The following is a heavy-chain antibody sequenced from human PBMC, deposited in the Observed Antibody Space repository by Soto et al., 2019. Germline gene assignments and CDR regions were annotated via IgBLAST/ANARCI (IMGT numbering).Heavy chain of an antibody. CDR1: GGTFSSYA. CDR2: IIPIFGTA. J-gene: IGHJ4*02. D-gene: IGHD3-22*01. Sequence: QVQLVQSGAEVKKPGSSVKVSCKASGGTFSSYAISWVRQAPGQGLEWMGGIIPIFGTANYAQKFQGRVTITADDSTSTAYMELSRLRSEDTAVYYCAREASTYYYDSSGSYYFDYWGQGTLVTVSS. V-gene: IGHV1-69*01. CDR3: AREASTYYYDSSGSYYFDY.